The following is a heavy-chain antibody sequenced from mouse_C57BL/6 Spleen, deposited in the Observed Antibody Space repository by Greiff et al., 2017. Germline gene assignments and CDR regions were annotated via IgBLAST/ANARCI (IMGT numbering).Heavy chain of an antibody. Sequence: QVQLQQPGAELVRPGSSVKLSCKASGYTFTSYWMDWVKQRPGQGLEWIGNIYPSDGETNYNQKFKDKATLTVDKSSSTAYMQLSSLTSEDSAVYYCARGLSLDYWGQGTTLTVSS. D-gene: IGHD1-1*02. CDR2: IYPSDGET. V-gene: IGHV1-61*01. CDR3: ARGLSLDY. J-gene: IGHJ2*01. CDR1: GYTFTSYW.